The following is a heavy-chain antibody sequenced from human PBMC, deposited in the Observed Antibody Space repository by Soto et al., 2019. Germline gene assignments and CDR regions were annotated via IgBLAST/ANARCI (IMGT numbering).Heavy chain of an antibody. CDR2: IYPGDSDT. V-gene: IGHV5-51*01. CDR1: GYSFTSYW. J-gene: IGHJ4*02. CDR3: ARQPVGYCSSTSCYPFDY. D-gene: IGHD2-2*01. Sequence: GESLKISCKGSGYSFTSYWIGWVRQMPGKGLEWMGIIYPGDSDTRYSPSFQGQVTISADKSISTAYLQWSSLKASDTAMYYCARQPVGYCSSTSCYPFDYWGQGTLVTVSS.